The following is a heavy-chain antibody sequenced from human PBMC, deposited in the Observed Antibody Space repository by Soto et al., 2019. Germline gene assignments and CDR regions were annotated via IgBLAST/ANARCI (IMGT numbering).Heavy chain of an antibody. CDR2: ISSSSTI. CDR3: ASEYYYDSSGYYQHPAIDY. Sequence: PGGSLRLSCAASGFTFSSYSMNWVRQATGKGLEWVSYISSSSTIYYADSVKGRFTISRDNAKNSLYLQMNSLRDEDTAVYYCASEYYYDSSGYYQHPAIDYWGQGTLVTVSS. J-gene: IGHJ4*02. D-gene: IGHD3-22*01. CDR1: GFTFSSYS. V-gene: IGHV3-48*02.